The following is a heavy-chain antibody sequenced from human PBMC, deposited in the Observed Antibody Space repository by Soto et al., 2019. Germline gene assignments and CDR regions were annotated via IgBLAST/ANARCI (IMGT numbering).Heavy chain of an antibody. J-gene: IGHJ6*02. V-gene: IGHV4-34*01. D-gene: IGHD3-3*01. CDR2: INHSGST. CDR3: ARLMGWSGYGPDYYYYYGMDV. Sequence: SETLSLTCAVYGGSFSGYYWSWIRQPPGKGLEWIGEINHSGSTNYNPSLKSRVTISVDTSKNQFSLKLSSVTAADTAVYYCARLMGWSGYGPDYYYYYGMDVWGQGTTVTVSS. CDR1: GGSFSGYY.